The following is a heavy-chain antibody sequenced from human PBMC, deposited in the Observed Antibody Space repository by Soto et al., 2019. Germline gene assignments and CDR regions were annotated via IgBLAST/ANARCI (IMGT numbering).Heavy chain of an antibody. D-gene: IGHD3-22*01. CDR1: GGSISSSSYY. Sequence: PSETLSLTCTVSGGSISSSSYYWGWIRQPPGKGLEWIGTISYSGNTYYNPSLKSRVTISVGTSKTQFALRLSSVTAADTAVYYCARKTSVSSGYYVFDYWGQGTLVTVSS. CDR3: ARKTSVSSGYYVFDY. J-gene: IGHJ4*02. V-gene: IGHV4-39*01. CDR2: ISYSGNT.